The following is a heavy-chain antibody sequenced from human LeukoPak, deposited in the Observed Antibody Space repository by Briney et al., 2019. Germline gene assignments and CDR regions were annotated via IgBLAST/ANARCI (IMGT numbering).Heavy chain of an antibody. V-gene: IGHV3-7*01. D-gene: IGHD3-22*01. CDR1: GFTFSSYW. CDR3: ARGNYYDSSAYFDPADY. CDR2: IKQDGSEK. Sequence: GGSLRLSCAASGFTFSSYWMSWVRQAPGKGLEWVANIKQDGSEKYYVDSVKGRFTISRDNAKNSLYLQMNSLRAEDTAVYYCARGNYYDSSAYFDPADYWGQRTLVTFSS. J-gene: IGHJ4*02.